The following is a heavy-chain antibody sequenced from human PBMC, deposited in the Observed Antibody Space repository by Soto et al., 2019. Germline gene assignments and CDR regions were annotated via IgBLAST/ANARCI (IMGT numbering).Heavy chain of an antibody. D-gene: IGHD6-13*01. CDR1: GFTLSAYW. J-gene: IGHJ3*02. Sequence: EVQLEESGGDLVQLGGSPRLSCAASGFTLSAYWMTWVRQAPGKGLEWVANINRDGSKKSYLDSVRGRFTISRDNVGNSLYLQMDSLRADDTALYYCARDVSPGSSSLYLDAFDIWGQGTMVTVSS. CDR3: ARDVSPGSSSLYLDAFDI. V-gene: IGHV3-7*05. CDR2: INRDGSKK.